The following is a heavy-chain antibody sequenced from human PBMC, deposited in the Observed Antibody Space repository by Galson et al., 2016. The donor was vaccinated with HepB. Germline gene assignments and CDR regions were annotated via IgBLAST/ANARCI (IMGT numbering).Heavy chain of an antibody. CDR3: ARAYQYTLDY. Sequence: SLRLSCAASGFIFNSHAMNWVRQAPGKGLEWVAVISYDGSNEYYADSVKGRFTISRDNSKNTLYLQMNSLRAEDTAVYFCARAYQYTLDYWGQGTLVTVSS. J-gene: IGHJ4*02. CDR1: GFIFNSHA. V-gene: IGHV3-30-3*01. D-gene: IGHD1-1*01. CDR2: ISYDGSNE.